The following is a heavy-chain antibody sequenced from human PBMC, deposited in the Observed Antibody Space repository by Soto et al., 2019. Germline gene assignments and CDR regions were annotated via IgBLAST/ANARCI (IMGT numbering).Heavy chain of an antibody. J-gene: IGHJ6*03. CDR2: IYYGGST. CDR1: GGSISSYY. V-gene: IGHV4-59*01. CDR3: ARGPPGPYYMDV. Sequence: QVQLQESGPGLVKPSETLSLTCTVSGGSISSYYWSWIRQPPGKGLAWIGYIYYGGSTNYNPSLKRRVTISVDTSKNHFSLKLSSVTAADTAVYYCARGPPGPYYMDVWGKGTTVTVSS.